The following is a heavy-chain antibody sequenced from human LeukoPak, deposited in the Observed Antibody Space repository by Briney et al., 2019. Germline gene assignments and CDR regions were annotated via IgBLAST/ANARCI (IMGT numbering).Heavy chain of an antibody. V-gene: IGHV3-74*01. CDR1: GFTFSSYW. D-gene: IGHD3-22*01. CDR2: INSDGSST. Sequence: GGSLRLSCAASGFTFSSYWMHWVRQAPGKGLVWVSRINSDGSSTSYADSVKGRFIISRDNAKNSLYLQMNSLRAEDTALYYCARDPARYYDGSDYHQFDFWGQGTLVTVSS. CDR3: ARDPARYYDGSDYHQFDF. J-gene: IGHJ4*02.